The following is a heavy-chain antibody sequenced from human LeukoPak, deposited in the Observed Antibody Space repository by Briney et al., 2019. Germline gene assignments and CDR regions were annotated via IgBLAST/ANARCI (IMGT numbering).Heavy chain of an antibody. D-gene: IGHD3-22*01. J-gene: IGHJ6*03. V-gene: IGHV4-4*07. CDR3: ARLKFYDSTGYSPGHYMDV. Sequence: PSETLSLTCTVSGGPIYSYYWSWIRQTAGKGLDWIGRLYPGVSTNYNPSLKSRVTMSVDTSKNQFALKLSAVTAADTAVYYCARLKFYDSTGYSPGHYMDVWGKGTTVTVSS. CDR1: GGPIYSYY. CDR2: LYPGVST.